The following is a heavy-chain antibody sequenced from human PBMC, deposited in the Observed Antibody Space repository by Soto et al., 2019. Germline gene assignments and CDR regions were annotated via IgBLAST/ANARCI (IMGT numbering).Heavy chain of an antibody. CDR2: IHGSGSA. Sequence: SETLSLTCTVSNGSISNFYWNWIRQSAGKGLEWIGRIHGSGSATYNPSLRSRVTMSVDTSKNQFSLKVNSVTGADTAVYYCARSSHKESWFDPWGQGTLVTVS. V-gene: IGHV4-4*07. CDR1: NGSISNFY. CDR3: ARSSHKESWFDP. J-gene: IGHJ5*02. D-gene: IGHD6-13*01.